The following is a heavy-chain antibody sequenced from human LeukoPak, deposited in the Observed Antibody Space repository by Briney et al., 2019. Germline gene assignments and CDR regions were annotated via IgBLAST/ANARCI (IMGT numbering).Heavy chain of an antibody. V-gene: IGHV4-38-2*02. CDR1: GYSISSGYY. CDR2: IYTSGST. Sequence: SGTLSLTCTVSGYSISSGYYWGWIRQPPGKGLEWIGRIYTSGSTNYNPSLKSRVTISVDTSKNQFSLQLTSVTAADTAVYYCANKRNTAPYYFDYWGQGTLVTVSS. J-gene: IGHJ4*02. CDR3: ANKRNTAPYYFDY. D-gene: IGHD5-18*01.